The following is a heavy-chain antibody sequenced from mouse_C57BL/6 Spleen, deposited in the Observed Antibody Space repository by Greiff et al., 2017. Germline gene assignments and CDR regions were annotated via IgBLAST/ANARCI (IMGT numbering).Heavy chain of an antibody. J-gene: IGHJ4*01. V-gene: IGHV1-26*01. D-gene: IGHD2-5*01. CDR3: ATHYSNYEEGAMDY. CDR1: GYTFTDYY. Sequence: VQLQQSGPELVKPGASVKISCKASGYTFTDYYMNWVKQSHGKSLEWIGDINPNNGGTSYNQKFKGKATLTVDKSSSTAYMELRSLTSEDSAVYYCATHYSNYEEGAMDYWGQGTSVTVSS. CDR2: INPNNGGT.